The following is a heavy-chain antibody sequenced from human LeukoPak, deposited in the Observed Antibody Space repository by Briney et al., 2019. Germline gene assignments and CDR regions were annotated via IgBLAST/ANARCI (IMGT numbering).Heavy chain of an antibody. Sequence: GGSLRLSCAASGFTFSSYGMHWVRQAPGKGLEWVAFIRYDGSNKYYADSVKGRFTISRDNSKNTLYLQMNSLRAEDTAVYYCAKVGYSSSWGAAYWGQGTLVTVSS. V-gene: IGHV3-30*02. CDR1: GFTFSSYG. CDR2: IRYDGSNK. CDR3: AKVGYSSSWGAAY. J-gene: IGHJ4*02. D-gene: IGHD6-13*01.